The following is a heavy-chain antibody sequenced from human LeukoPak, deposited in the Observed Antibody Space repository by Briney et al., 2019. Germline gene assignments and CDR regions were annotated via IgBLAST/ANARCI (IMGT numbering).Heavy chain of an antibody. D-gene: IGHD6-13*01. CDR1: GFTFSSYW. J-gene: IGHJ4*02. V-gene: IGHV3-74*01. CDR2: INSDGSSI. Sequence: GGSLRLSCAASGFTFSSYWMHWVRQAPGKGLVWVSRINSDGSSISYADSVKGRFTISRDNAKNTLYLQMNSLRAEDTAVYYCASPTAYSSSRLDYFDYWGQGTLVTVSS. CDR3: ASPTAYSSSRLDYFDY.